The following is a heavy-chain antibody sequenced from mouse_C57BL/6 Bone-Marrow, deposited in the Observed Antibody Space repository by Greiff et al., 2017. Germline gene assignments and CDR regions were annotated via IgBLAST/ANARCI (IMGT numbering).Heavy chain of an antibody. V-gene: IGHV1-19*01. D-gene: IGHD1-1*01. Sequence: EVQLQQSGPVLVKPGASVKMSCKASGYTFTDYYMNWVKQSHGKSLEWIGVINPYNGGTSYNQKFKGKATVTVDKSSSTAYMELRSLTSEDTAVDYCARTWYYGSSYGFAYWGQGTLVTVSA. CDR3: ARTWYYGSSYGFAY. J-gene: IGHJ3*01. CDR2: INPYNGGT. CDR1: GYTFTDYY.